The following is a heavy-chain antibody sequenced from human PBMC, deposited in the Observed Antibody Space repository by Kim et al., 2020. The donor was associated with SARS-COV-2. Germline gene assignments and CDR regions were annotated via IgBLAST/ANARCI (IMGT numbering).Heavy chain of an antibody. V-gene: IGHV4-59*09. J-gene: IGHJ5*02. D-gene: IGHD6-19*01. CDR3: ARGQWRNSFDL. CDR2: I. Sequence: IDYNPSLKGRSNISQDTSKNQISLNLRFVAAADTALYYCARGQWRNSFDLWGQGMLVTVSS.